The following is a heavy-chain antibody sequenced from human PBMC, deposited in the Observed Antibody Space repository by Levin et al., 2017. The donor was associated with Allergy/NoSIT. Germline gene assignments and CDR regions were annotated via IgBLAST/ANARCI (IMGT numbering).Heavy chain of an antibody. J-gene: IGHJ4*02. CDR1: GFTFSSYA. V-gene: IGHV3-23*01. CDR3: AKHFSGSSWSDY. CDR2: ISGSGGST. Sequence: GESLKISCAASGFTFSSYAMSWVRQAPGKGLEWVSAISGSGGSTYYADSVKGRFTISRDNSKNTLYLQMNSLRAEDTAVYYCAKHFSGSSWSDYWGQGTLVTVSS. D-gene: IGHD6-13*01.